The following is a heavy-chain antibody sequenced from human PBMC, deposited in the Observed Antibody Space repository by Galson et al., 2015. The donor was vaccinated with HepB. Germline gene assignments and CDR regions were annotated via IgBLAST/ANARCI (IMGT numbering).Heavy chain of an antibody. CDR2: IIPIFGTA. CDR1: GGTFSSYA. J-gene: IGHJ6*02. D-gene: IGHD3-10*01. CDR3: ARVGGGHEWIRGAIYGMDV. Sequence: SVKVSCKASGGTFSSYAISWVRQAPGQGLEWMGGIIPIFGTANYAQKFQGRVTITADESTSTAYMELSSLRSEDTAVYYCARVGGGHEWIRGAIYGMDVWGQGTTVTVSS. V-gene: IGHV1-69*13.